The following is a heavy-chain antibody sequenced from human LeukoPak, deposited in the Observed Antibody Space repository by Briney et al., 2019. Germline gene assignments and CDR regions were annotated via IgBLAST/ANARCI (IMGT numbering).Heavy chain of an antibody. V-gene: IGHV3-33*01. CDR2: IWYDGSNK. J-gene: IGHJ4*02. CDR3: ARDPTAYYDSSGYYLNTIDY. Sequence: PGRSLRLSCAASGFXFSSYGMHWVRQAPGKGLEWVAVIWYDGSNKYYVDSVKGRFTISRDNSKNTLYPQMNSLRAEDTAVYYCARDPTAYYDSSGYYLNTIDYWGQGTLVTVSS. D-gene: IGHD3-22*01. CDR1: GFXFSSYG.